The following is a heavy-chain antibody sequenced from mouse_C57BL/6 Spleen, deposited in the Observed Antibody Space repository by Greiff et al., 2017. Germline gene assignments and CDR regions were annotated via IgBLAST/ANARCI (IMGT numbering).Heavy chain of an antibody. Sequence: QVQLQQPGAELVKPGASVKLSCKASGYTFTSYWMQWVKQRPGQGLEWIGEIDPSDSYTNYNQKFKGKATLTVDTSSSTAYMQLSSLTSEDSAVYYCASYCRYDGYYDAMDYWGQGTSVTVSS. CDR2: IDPSDSYT. D-gene: IGHD2-3*01. J-gene: IGHJ4*01. V-gene: IGHV1-50*01. CDR1: GYTFTSYW. CDR3: ASYCRYDGYYDAMDY.